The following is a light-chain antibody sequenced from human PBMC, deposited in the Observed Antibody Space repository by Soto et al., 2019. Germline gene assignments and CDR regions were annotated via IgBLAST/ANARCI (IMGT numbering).Light chain of an antibody. J-gene: IGKJ3*01. CDR2: AAS. Sequence: DIQMTQSPSSLSASVGDRVTITCRASQGISNYLAWYQQKPGKVPKLLIYAASTLQSGVPSWFSSSGSATDLTITSSSLEPEDVATYYCQKYNSAPYTFGPGTKVDIK. V-gene: IGKV1-27*01. CDR3: QKYNSAPYT. CDR1: QGISNY.